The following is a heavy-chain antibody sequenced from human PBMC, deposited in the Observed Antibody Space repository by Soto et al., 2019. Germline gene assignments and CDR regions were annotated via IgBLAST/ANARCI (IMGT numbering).Heavy chain of an antibody. V-gene: IGHV4-4*07. Sequence: QVQLQESGPGLVKPSETLSLTCTVSGGSISSYYWSWIRQPAGKGLEWIGRIYTSGSTNYNPSLKSRVTMSVDTSKNQFSLKLSSVTAADTAVYYCAREIVPAAIGCWFDPWGQGTLVTVSS. CDR3: AREIVPAAIGCWFDP. CDR2: IYTSGST. D-gene: IGHD2-2*01. CDR1: GGSISSYY. J-gene: IGHJ5*02.